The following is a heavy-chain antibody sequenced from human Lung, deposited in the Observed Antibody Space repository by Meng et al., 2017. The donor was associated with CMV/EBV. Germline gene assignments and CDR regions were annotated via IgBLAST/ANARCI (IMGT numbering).Heavy chain of an antibody. CDR1: GDSITNHNW. CDR2: IPHRGSS. V-gene: IGHV4-4*02. J-gene: IGHJ1*01. CDR3: LRRSGGSV. D-gene: IGHD3-10*01. Sequence: QGPWAGSGPALGKRSETLSPTCAVSGDSITNHNWWAWVRQPPGKGLEWIGEIPHRGSSAYNPSLKSRVSMSIDKSKNQFSLKLTSVTAADTAVYHCLRRSGGSVWGQGTLVTVSS.